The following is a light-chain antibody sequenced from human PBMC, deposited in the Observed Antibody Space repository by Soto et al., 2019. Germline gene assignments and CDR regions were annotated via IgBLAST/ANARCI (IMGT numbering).Light chain of an antibody. V-gene: IGKV3-11*01. J-gene: IGKJ4*01. CDR1: QSINNY. Sequence: IVLTQSPATLSLSPGERATLSCRASQSINNYLTWYQHKPGQAPRLLIQHASSRATGIPARFSGSGSGTDFTLTISSLEPEDFAVYYCQQRRDWPLTFGGGTNVEMK. CDR3: QQRRDWPLT. CDR2: HAS.